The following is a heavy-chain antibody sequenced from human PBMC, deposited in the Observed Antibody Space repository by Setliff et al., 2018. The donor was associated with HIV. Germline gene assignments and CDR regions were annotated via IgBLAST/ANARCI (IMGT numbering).Heavy chain of an antibody. CDR2: IHYSGSS. CDR3: ARQDFWSGDQDYYYMDV. Sequence: SETLSLTCTVSGGSITGHYWSLIRHPPGKGLEWIGYIHYSGSSNYNPSLKSRVSISLDTSKKQVSLKLSSVTAANTAGYYCARQDFWSGDQDYYYMDVWGKGTTVTSP. J-gene: IGHJ6*03. D-gene: IGHD3-3*01. CDR1: GGSITGHY. V-gene: IGHV4-59*08.